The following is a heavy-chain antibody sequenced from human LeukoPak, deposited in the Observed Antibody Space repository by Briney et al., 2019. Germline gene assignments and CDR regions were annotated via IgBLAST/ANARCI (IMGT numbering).Heavy chain of an antibody. J-gene: IGHJ5*02. CDR1: GYTFTNYY. D-gene: IGHD2-15*01. Sequence: ASVKVSCKASGYTFTNYYIHWVRQAPGQGPEWMGIINPSGGTTNYAQKFQGRVTMTRDTSTGTVYMELSSLRSEDTAVYYCARRDCSGATCGWFDPRGQGTLVTVSS. V-gene: IGHV1-46*01. CDR3: ARRDCSGATCGWFDP. CDR2: INPSGGTT.